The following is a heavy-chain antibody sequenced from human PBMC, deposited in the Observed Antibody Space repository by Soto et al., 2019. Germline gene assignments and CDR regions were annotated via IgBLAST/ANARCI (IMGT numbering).Heavy chain of an antibody. CDR1: GGSFSGYY. D-gene: IGHD1-1*01. J-gene: IGHJ4*02. CDR2: INHSGST. CDR3: ARDLLAGTTSSLDY. Sequence: SETLSLTCAVYGGSFSGYYGSWIRQPPGKGLEWIGEINHSGSTNYNPSLKSRVTISVDTSKNQFSLKLSSVTAADTAVYYCARDLLAGTTSSLDYWGQGTLVTVSS. V-gene: IGHV4-34*01.